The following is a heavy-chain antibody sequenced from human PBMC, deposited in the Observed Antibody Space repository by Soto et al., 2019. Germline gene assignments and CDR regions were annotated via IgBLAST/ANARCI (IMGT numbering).Heavy chain of an antibody. D-gene: IGHD6-13*01. Sequence: SATLSLTCTVSGGSISSSYWSWIRQPPGKGLEWIGYIYYSGSTNYNPSLKSRVTISVDTSKNQFSLKLSSVTAADTAVYYCARIGAAAGRWRYYYYGMDVWGQGTTVTVSS. V-gene: IGHV4-59*01. CDR2: IYYSGST. CDR3: ARIGAAAGRWRYYYYGMDV. CDR1: GGSISSSY. J-gene: IGHJ6*02.